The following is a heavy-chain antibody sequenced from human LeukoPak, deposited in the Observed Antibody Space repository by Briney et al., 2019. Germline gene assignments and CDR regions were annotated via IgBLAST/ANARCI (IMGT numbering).Heavy chain of an antibody. CDR3: ARDSCSSTSCRKKFDN. Sequence: SETLSLTCTVSGDSISSADYYWGWVRQPPGKGLEWIGSIYFSGSTYYNPSLKSRVTISVETSKVQFSLKLSSVTAADTAVYYCARDSCSSTSCRKKFDNWGQGTLVTVSS. V-gene: IGHV4-39*07. J-gene: IGHJ4*02. CDR1: GDSISSADYY. D-gene: IGHD2-2*01. CDR2: IYFSGST.